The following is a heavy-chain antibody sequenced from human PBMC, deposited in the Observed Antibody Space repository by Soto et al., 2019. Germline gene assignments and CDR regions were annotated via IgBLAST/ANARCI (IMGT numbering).Heavy chain of an antibody. Sequence: GGSLRLSCAASGFTFSNAWMNWVRQAPGRGLEWVGRIKSHRNGGTTDYAAPVEGRFTISRDDSKNMLYLQMNSLKTEDTAVYYCATEGGKYIAAAFDFWGQGTMVTVSS. CDR3: ATEGGKYIAAAFDF. V-gene: IGHV3-15*07. D-gene: IGHD2-21*01. CDR2: IKSHRNGGTT. J-gene: IGHJ3*01. CDR1: GFTFSNAW.